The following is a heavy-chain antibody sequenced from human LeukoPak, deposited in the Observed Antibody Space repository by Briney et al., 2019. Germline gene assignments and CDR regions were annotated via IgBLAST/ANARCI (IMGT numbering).Heavy chain of an antibody. J-gene: IGHJ6*02. CDR2: ISYDGSNK. Sequence: PRRSLRLSCAASGFTFSSYAMHWVRQAPGKGLEWVAVISYDGSNKYYADSVKGRFTISRDNSKNTLYLQMNSLRAEDTAVYYCARETKWLHGGTYYYYGMDVWGQAITVTVSS. D-gene: IGHD5-12*01. CDR1: GFTFSSYA. V-gene: IGHV3-30-3*01. CDR3: ARETKWLHGGTYYYYGMDV.